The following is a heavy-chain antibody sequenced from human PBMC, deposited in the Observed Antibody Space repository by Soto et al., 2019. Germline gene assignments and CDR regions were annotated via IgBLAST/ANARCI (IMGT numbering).Heavy chain of an antibody. V-gene: IGHV3-23*01. Sequence: PGGSLRLSWAASGFTFSSYAMSWIRQAQGKGLEWVSTISGSGASTYYADSVKGRFTMSRDNSKSTLYLHVNSLRAEDTAVYYCAKSPATYCSGGTCYSGWFDPWGQGTLVTVSS. CDR3: AKSPATYCSGGTCYSGWFDP. D-gene: IGHD2-15*01. CDR2: ISGSGAST. J-gene: IGHJ5*02. CDR1: GFTFSSYA.